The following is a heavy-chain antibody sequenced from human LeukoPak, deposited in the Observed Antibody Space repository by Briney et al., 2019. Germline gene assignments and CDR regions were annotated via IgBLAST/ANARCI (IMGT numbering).Heavy chain of an antibody. CDR3: ARDLYVPYYYGMDV. Sequence: TGGSLRLSCAASGFTFSSYAMHWVRQAPGKGLEWVAVISYDGSNKYYADSVKGRFTISRDNSKNTLYLQMNSLRAEDTAVYYCARDLYVPYYYGMDVWGQGTAVTVSS. J-gene: IGHJ6*02. CDR2: ISYDGSNK. D-gene: IGHD3-16*01. CDR1: GFTFSSYA. V-gene: IGHV3-30-3*01.